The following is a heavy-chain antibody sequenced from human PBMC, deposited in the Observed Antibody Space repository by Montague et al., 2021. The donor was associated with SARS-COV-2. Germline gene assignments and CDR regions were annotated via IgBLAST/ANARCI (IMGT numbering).Heavy chain of an antibody. V-gene: IGHV4-39*07. CDR3: ARACRYGDYSGVHFAP. CDR2: LYNSDNT. J-gene: IGHJ5*02. D-gene: IGHD4-17*01. Sequence: SETLSLTCTVSGGSISTTNYYWAWIRQPPGKGLEWVGSLYNSDNTYYTPSLESRLTMSVDTSKNQFSLKLRSVTAADAAVYHCARACRYGDYSGVHFAPWGQGTLVTVSS. CDR1: GGSISTTNYY.